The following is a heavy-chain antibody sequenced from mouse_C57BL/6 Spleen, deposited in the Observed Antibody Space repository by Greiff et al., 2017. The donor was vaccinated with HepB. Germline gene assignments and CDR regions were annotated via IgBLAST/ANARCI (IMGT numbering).Heavy chain of an antibody. D-gene: IGHD1-1*01. Sequence: VQLQESGPGLVAPSQSLSITCTVSGFSLTSYAISWVRQPPGKGLEWLGVIWTGGGTNYNSALKSRLSISKDNSKSQVFLKMNSLQTDDTARYYCARANALYGSSYGYAMDYWGQGTSVTVSS. CDR1: GFSLTSYA. CDR2: IWTGGGT. CDR3: ARANALYGSSYGYAMDY. V-gene: IGHV2-9-1*01. J-gene: IGHJ4*01.